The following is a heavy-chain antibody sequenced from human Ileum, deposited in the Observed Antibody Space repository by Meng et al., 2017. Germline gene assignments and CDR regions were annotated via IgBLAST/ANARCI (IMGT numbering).Heavy chain of an antibody. D-gene: IGHD1-26*01. CDR1: GGSFNDYY. J-gene: IGHJ4*02. V-gene: IGHV4-34*01. CDR3: VRGPARETHDFDY. Sequence: QLQLNQWGAGLLKPSETLSLTCAVFGGSFNDYYWSWVRQSPGKGLEWIGQIHHSGRTNYNSSLERRVTISVDTSKSQFSLKLTSVTAADTAMYYRVRGPARETHDFDYWGQGALVTVSS. CDR2: IHHSGRT.